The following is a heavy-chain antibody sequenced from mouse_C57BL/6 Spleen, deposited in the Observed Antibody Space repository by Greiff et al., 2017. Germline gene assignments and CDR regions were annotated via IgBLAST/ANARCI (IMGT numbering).Heavy chain of an antibody. CDR1: GYTFTSYW. CDR3: ARSDYYGLYFDY. J-gene: IGHJ2*01. D-gene: IGHD1-1*01. V-gene: IGHV1-55*01. CDR2: IYPGSGST. Sequence: VQLQQPGAELVKPGASAKMSCKASGYTFTSYWITWVKQRPGQGLEWIGDIYPGSGSTNYNEKFKSKATLTVDTSSSTAYMQLSSLTSEDSAVYYCARSDYYGLYFDYWGQGTTLTVSS.